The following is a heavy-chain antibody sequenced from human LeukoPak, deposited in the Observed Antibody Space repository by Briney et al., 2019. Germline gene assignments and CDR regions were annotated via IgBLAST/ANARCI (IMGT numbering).Heavy chain of an antibody. CDR2: IYYSGST. Sequence: PSETLSRTCTVSGGSISSSSYYWGWIRQPPGKGLEWIGSIYYSGSTYYNPSLKSRVTISVDTSKNQFSLKLSSVTAADTAVYYCARCDSSGDFDYWGQGTLVTVSS. V-gene: IGHV4-39*01. J-gene: IGHJ4*02. D-gene: IGHD6-19*01. CDR1: GGSISSSSYY. CDR3: ARCDSSGDFDY.